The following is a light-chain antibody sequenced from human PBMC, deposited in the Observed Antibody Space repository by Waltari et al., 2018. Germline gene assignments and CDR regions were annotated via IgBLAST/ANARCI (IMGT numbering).Light chain of an antibody. CDR3: QQFGNSPPYT. CDR1: EYVSGNY. Sequence: EIVLTQSPGTLSLSPGERATLSCRASEYVSGNYPACYQQKSGQAPRLLIYGASIRATGIPDRFSGSGSGTDFTLTISRMEPEDYAVYYCQQFGNSPPYTFGQGTKLEIK. V-gene: IGKV3-20*01. J-gene: IGKJ2*01. CDR2: GAS.